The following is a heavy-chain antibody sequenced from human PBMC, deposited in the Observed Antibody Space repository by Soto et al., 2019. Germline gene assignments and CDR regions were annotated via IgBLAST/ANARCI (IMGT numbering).Heavy chain of an antibody. Sequence: GASVKVSCKASGYTFTSYGISWVRQAPGQGLEWMGWISAYNGNTNYAQKLQGRVTMTTDTSTSTDYMELRSLRSDDTAVYYFSRPRPDSIVAAGPQGDSYYYMDVWGKGTMVTVSS. J-gene: IGHJ6*03. V-gene: IGHV1-18*01. CDR2: ISAYNGNT. CDR3: SRPRPDSIVAAGPQGDSYYYMDV. CDR1: GYTFTSYG. D-gene: IGHD6-13*01.